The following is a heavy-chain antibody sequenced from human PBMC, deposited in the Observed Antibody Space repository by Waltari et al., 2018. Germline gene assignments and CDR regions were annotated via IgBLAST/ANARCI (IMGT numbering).Heavy chain of an antibody. D-gene: IGHD2-15*01. Sequence: QVQLQESGPGLVKPSGTLSVTCAVSGDSISGTYWWSWVRQPPGKGLEWIGQIHGSGRSNYNPSLESRVTVSIDMSNNHFSLKVTSATAADTAVYYCARDRGRGLYLDSWGQGTLVTVSP. J-gene: IGHJ4*02. CDR3: ARDRGRGLYLDS. CDR1: GDSISGTYW. CDR2: IHGSGRS. V-gene: IGHV4-4*02.